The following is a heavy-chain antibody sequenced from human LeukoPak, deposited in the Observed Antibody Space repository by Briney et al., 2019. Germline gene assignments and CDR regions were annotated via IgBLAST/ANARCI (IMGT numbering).Heavy chain of an antibody. Sequence: TLSLTCAVSGGSISSGGYSWSWIRQPPGKGLEWIGEINHSGSTNYNPSLKSRVTISVDTSKNQFSLKLSSVTAADTAVYYCARHRYMVRGVTGPFDYWGQGTLVTVSS. CDR1: GGSISSGGYS. CDR2: INHSGST. J-gene: IGHJ4*02. D-gene: IGHD3-10*01. CDR3: ARHRYMVRGVTGPFDY. V-gene: IGHV4-30-2*01.